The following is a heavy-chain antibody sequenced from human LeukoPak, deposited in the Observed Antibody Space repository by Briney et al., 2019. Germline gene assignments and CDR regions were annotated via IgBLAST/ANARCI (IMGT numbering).Heavy chain of an antibody. CDR3: ARDSATPGAPDYGMDV. Sequence: GGSLRLSCAASGFTFNNYAMTWVRQAPGKGLEWLSAISGSGDSTFYADSVKGRFTISRDNAKNSLYLQMNSLRAEDTAVYYCARDSATPGAPDYGMDVWGQGTTVTVSS. CDR1: GFTFNNYA. J-gene: IGHJ6*02. D-gene: IGHD2-15*01. CDR2: ISGSGDST. V-gene: IGHV3-23*01.